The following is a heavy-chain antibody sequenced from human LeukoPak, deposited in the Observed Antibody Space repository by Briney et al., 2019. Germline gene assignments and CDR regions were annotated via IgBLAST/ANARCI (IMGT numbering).Heavy chain of an antibody. Sequence: GGSLRLSCAASGFTFSSYAMGWVRQAPGKGLEWVSAISGSGGSTYYADSVKGRFTISRDNSRNSLYLQMNSLRAEDTALYYCAKGVATNYMDVWGKGTTVTVSS. CDR3: AKGVATNYMDV. CDR1: GFTFSSYA. D-gene: IGHD5-12*01. CDR2: ISGSGGST. V-gene: IGHV3-23*01. J-gene: IGHJ6*03.